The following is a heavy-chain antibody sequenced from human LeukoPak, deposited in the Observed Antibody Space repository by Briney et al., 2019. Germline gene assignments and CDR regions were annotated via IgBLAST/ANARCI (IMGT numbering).Heavy chain of an antibody. V-gene: IGHV4-34*01. Sequence: KPSETRSLTCAVYGGSFSGYYWNWIRQPPGKGLEWIGEINHSGSTNYNPSLKSRVTISVDTSKNQFSLKLISVTAADTAVYYCARGRAPLDYWGQGTLVTVSS. CDR3: ARGRAPLDY. CDR2: INHSGST. J-gene: IGHJ4*02. CDR1: GGSFSGYY.